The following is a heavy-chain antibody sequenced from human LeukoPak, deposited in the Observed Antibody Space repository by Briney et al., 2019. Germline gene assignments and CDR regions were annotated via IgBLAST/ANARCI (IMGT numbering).Heavy chain of an antibody. D-gene: IGHD6-25*01. J-gene: IGHJ6*03. CDR1: GGTFSSYA. V-gene: IGHV1-69*13. CDR2: IIPIFGTA. Sequence: SVKVSCKASGGTFSSYAISWVRQAPGQGLEWMGGIIPIFGTANYAQKFQGRVTITADESTSTAYMELSSLRSEDAAVYYCASQRYDYYYYMDVWGKGTTVTVSS. CDR3: ASQRYDYYYYMDV.